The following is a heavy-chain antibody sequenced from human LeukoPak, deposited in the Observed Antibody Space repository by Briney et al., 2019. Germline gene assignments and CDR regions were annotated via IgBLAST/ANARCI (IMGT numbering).Heavy chain of an antibody. D-gene: IGHD1-14*01. V-gene: IGHV3-7*01. Sequence: PGGSLRLSCAASGFTFSGHWMSWVRQAPGKGLEWVANINQGGSDKYYVDSVKGRFTISRDNANNLLYLQMNSLRGEDTAVHYCTRDRSRAEDDWGKGTLVTVSS. CDR3: TRDRSRAEDD. CDR2: INQGGSDK. CDR1: GFTFSGHW. J-gene: IGHJ4*02.